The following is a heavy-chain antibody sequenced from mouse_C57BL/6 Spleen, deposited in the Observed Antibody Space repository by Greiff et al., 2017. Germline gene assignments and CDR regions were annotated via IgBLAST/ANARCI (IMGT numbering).Heavy chain of an antibody. CDR2: IDPSDSYT. CDR3: ARWGNYAY. Sequence: VKLQQPGAELVMPGASVKLSCTASGYTFTSYWMPWVKQRPGQGLEWIGEIDPSDSYTNYNQKFKGKSTLTVDKSSSTAYMQLSSLTSEDSAVYYCARWGNYAYWGQGTLVTVSA. J-gene: IGHJ3*01. D-gene: IGHD2-1*01. V-gene: IGHV1-69*01. CDR1: GYTFTSYW.